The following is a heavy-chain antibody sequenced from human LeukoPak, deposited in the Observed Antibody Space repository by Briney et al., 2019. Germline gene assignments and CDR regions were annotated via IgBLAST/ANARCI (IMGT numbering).Heavy chain of an antibody. V-gene: IGHV3-30*14. CDR2: MSHDGNFK. CDR1: GFPFSSNA. Sequence: GGALRLSCAVSGFPFSSNAIHWVRQAPGKGLEGVAVMSHDGNFKYYADSVKGRVTISRDNSMSTFFLQMNSLTTEDTAVYYRARDGGNPVTKLDSWGQGTLVTVSS. CDR3: ARDGGNPVTKLDS. D-gene: IGHD2-15*01. J-gene: IGHJ4*02.